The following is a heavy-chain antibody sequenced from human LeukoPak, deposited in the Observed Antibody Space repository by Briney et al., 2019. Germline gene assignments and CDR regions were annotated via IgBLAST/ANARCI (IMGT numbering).Heavy chain of an antibody. V-gene: IGHV3-74*01. CDR3: ARVGDIVVVPAAYMDV. D-gene: IGHD2-2*01. CDR1: GFTFSSYA. CDR2: INTDGSST. J-gene: IGHJ6*03. Sequence: GGSLRLSCAASGFTFSSYAMHWVRQAPGKGLVWVSRINTDGSSTSYADSVKGRFTISRDNAKNTLYLQMNSLRAEDTAVYYCARVGDIVVVPAAYMDVWGKGTTVTVSS.